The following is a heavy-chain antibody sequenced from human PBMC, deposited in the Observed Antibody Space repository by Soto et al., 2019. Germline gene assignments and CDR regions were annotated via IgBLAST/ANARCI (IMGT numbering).Heavy chain of an antibody. J-gene: IGHJ4*02. CDR2: IKSTKEGGAR. Sequence: EVQVVESGGDLVEPGGSLRLSCVTSGFMFSSAWMSWVRQAPGKGLEWVARIKSTKEGGARDYAAPVNGRFSISRDDSKSTVYLQMNSLRAEDTALYYCVEGWNDFWGQGTLVTVSS. CDR3: VEGWNDF. CDR1: GFMFSSAW. V-gene: IGHV3-15*01. D-gene: IGHD1-1*01.